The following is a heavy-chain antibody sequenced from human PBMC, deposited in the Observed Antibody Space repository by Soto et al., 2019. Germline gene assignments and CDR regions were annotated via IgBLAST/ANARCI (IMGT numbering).Heavy chain of an antibody. J-gene: IGHJ4*02. Sequence: EVPLLESGGGLVQPGGSLRLSCAASGFSFSTHTLSWVRQAPGKGLVWLSSIGATGDATYYADSVKGRFTISRDNSEDTVSLQMNSLRVVDTAVYYCAILRGLRKFWGQGTLVTVSS. CDR2: IGATGDAT. V-gene: IGHV3-23*01. D-gene: IGHD4-17*01. CDR1: GFSFSTHT. CDR3: AILRGLRKF.